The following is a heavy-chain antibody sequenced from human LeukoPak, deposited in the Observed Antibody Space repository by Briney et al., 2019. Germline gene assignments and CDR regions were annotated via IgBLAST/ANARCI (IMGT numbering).Heavy chain of an antibody. CDR1: GGSFSGYY. D-gene: IGHD2-15*01. Sequence: SETLSLTCAVYGGSFSGYYWSWIRQPPGKGLEWIGEINHSGSTNYNPSLKSRVTISVDTSKNQFSLKLSSVTAADTTVYYCARDEAEYCSGGSCYQTGWFDPWGQGTLVTVSS. CDR2: INHSGST. V-gene: IGHV4-34*01. CDR3: ARDEAEYCSGGSCYQTGWFDP. J-gene: IGHJ5*02.